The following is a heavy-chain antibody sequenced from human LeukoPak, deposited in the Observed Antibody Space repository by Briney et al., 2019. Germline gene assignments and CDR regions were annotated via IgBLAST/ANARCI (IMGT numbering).Heavy chain of an antibody. CDR1: GDSISSGDYY. D-gene: IGHD6-13*01. CDR2: IYYSGST. J-gene: IGHJ5*02. Sequence: KPSQTLSLTCTVSGDSISSGDYYWGWIRQPPGKGLEWIGSIYYSGSTYYNPSLKSRVTISVDTSKNQFSLKLSSVTAADTAVYYCAHNGDSSWYSGWFDPWGQGTLVTVSS. CDR3: AHNGDSSWYSGWFDP. V-gene: IGHV4-39*07.